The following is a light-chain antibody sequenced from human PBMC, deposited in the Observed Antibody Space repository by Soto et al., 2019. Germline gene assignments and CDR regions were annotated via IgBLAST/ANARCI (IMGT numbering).Light chain of an antibody. J-gene: IGLJ2*01. V-gene: IGLV1-47*01. CDR2: RNN. CDR1: SSNIGSNY. Sequence: QSVLTQPPSASGTPGPRVNISCSGSSSNIGSNYVYWYQQLPGTAPKLLIYRNNQRPSGVPDRFSGSKSGTSASLAISGLRSEDEADYYCAAWDDSLSGVVFGGGTKLTVL. CDR3: AAWDDSLSGVV.